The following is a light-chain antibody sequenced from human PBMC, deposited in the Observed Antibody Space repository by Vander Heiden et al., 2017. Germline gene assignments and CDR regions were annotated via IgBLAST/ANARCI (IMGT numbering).Light chain of an antibody. Sequence: DIVMTQAPDSLAVSLGERGTSDCKSTQSVLYSPNSKNYSAWYQQKPGQPPKLLIYWASTRDSGVPDRFSGSGSGTDFTLTSSSLQAADVAVYYCQQYYTTPWTFGQGTKVELK. CDR1: QSVLYSPNSKNY. V-gene: IGKV4-1*01. J-gene: IGKJ1*01. CDR3: QQYYTTPWT. CDR2: WAS.